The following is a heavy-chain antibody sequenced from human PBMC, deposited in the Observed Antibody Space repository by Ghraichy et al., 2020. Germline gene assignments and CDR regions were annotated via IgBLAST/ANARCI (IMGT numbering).Heavy chain of an antibody. CDR2: ISGSGGST. CDR1: GFTFSSYA. J-gene: IGHJ4*02. Sequence: GGSLRLSCAASGFTFSSYAMSWVRQAPGKGLEWVSAISGSGGSTYYADSVKGRFTISRDNSKNTLYLQMNSLRAEDTAVYYCAKRGHGVVPAAMFGWDFDYWGQGTLVTVSS. V-gene: IGHV3-23*01. CDR3: AKRGHGVVPAAMFGWDFDY. D-gene: IGHD2-2*01.